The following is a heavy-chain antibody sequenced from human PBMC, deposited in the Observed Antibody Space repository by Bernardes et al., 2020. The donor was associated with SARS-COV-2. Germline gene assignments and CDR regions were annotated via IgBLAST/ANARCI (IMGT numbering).Heavy chain of an antibody. CDR2: IYWNDDK. Sequence: SGPTLVKPTQTLTLTCTFSGFSLSTSGVGVGWIRQPPGKALEWLALIYWNDDKGYSPSLKSRLTITKDTSKNQVVLIMTNMDPVDTATYYCAHRGQHRDYYYYGMDVWGQGTTVTVSS. D-gene: IGHD6-13*01. V-gene: IGHV2-5*01. J-gene: IGHJ6*02. CDR1: GFSLSTSGVG. CDR3: AHRGQHRDYYYYGMDV.